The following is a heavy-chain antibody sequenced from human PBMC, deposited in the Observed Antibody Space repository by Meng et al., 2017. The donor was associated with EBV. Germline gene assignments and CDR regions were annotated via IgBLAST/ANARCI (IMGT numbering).Heavy chain of an antibody. D-gene: IGHD6-13*01. V-gene: IGHV1-69*06. CDR2: IIPIFGTA. J-gene: IGHJ4*02. CDR3: ARAEIAAAGRLDY. CDR1: GGTFSHYA. Sequence: QVPVVQAWAEVKKPGFSGKVSCKASGGTFSHYAISWVRQPPGQGLEWMGGIIPIFGTANYAQKFQGRVTITADKSTSTAYMELSSLRSEDTAVYYCARAEIAAAGRLDYWGQGTLVTVSS.